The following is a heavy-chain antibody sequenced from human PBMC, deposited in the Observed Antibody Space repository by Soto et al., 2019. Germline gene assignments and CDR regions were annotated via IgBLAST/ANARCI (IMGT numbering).Heavy chain of an antibody. CDR3: ARGGYCSGGSCYSAPYFQH. J-gene: IGHJ1*01. V-gene: IGHV4-59*01. D-gene: IGHD2-15*01. CDR2: IYYSGST. Sequence: QVQLQESGPGLVKPSETLSLTCTVSGGSISSYYWSWIRQPPGKGLEWIGYIYYSGSTNYNPSLKSRVTISVDTSKNQFSLKLSSVTAADTAVYYCARGGYCSGGSCYSAPYFQHWGQGNLVTVSS. CDR1: GGSISSYY.